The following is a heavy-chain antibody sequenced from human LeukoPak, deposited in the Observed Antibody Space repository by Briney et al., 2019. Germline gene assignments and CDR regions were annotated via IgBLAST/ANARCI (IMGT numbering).Heavy chain of an antibody. CDR2: ISSSSSYI. CDR3: ARGPLAAAGDY. J-gene: IGHJ4*02. D-gene: IGHD6-13*01. Sequence: GGSLRLSCAASGFTFSSYSMNWVRQAPGKGLAWVSSISSSSSYIYYADSVKGRFTISRDNAKNSLYLQMNSLRAEDTAVYYCARGPLAAAGDYWGQGTLVTVSS. V-gene: IGHV3-21*01. CDR1: GFTFSSYS.